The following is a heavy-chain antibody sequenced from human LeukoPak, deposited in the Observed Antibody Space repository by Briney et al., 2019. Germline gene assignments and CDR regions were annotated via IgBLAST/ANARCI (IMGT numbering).Heavy chain of an antibody. J-gene: IGHJ5*02. CDR2: IYYSGST. CDR1: GGSISSYY. V-gene: IGHV4-59*12. Sequence: SETLSLTCTVSGGSISSYYWSWIRQPPGKGLEWIGYIYYSGSTNYNPSLKSRVTISVDTSKNQFSLKLSSVTAADTAVYYCARGRAVRHWSNNWFDPWGQGTLVTVSS. CDR3: ARGRAVRHWSNNWFDP. D-gene: IGHD3-3*01.